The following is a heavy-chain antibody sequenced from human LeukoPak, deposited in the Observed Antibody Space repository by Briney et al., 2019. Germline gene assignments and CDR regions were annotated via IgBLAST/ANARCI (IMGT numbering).Heavy chain of an antibody. CDR1: GGSFSGYY. CDR3: ARGRGSGSYYYD. D-gene: IGHD1-26*01. Sequence: SETLSLTCAFYGGSFSGYYWGWFRQPPGKGLEWLGEINRGGNTNYNPSLKSRVTISVDTSRNQFSLKLSSVTAADTAVYYCARGRGSGSYYYDWGQGTLVTVSS. V-gene: IGHV4-34*01. J-gene: IGHJ4*02. CDR2: INRGGNT.